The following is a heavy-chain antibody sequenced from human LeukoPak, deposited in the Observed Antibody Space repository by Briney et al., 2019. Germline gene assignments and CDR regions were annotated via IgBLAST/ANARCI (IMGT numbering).Heavy chain of an antibody. CDR1: GFTFSSYA. CDR3: AGHFGAWHYFDY. Sequence: GGSLRLSCAASGFTFSSYAIHWVRQAPGKGLEWVALISYDGSTKCSTDSVKGRFTISRDNSKNTLYLQMNSLRPEDTAVYYCAGHFGAWHYFDYWGQGTLVTVSS. CDR2: ISYDGSTK. D-gene: IGHD3-3*01. J-gene: IGHJ4*02. V-gene: IGHV3-30*04.